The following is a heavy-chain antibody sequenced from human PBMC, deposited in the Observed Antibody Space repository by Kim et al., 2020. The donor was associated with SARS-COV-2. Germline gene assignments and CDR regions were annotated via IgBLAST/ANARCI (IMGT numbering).Heavy chain of an antibody. CDR2: INPSGGST. CDR3: ARGRDLWLAAVDREDWFDP. Sequence: ASVKVSCKASGNTFTSYYMHWVRQAPGQGLEWMGIINPSGGSTSYAQKFQGRVTMTRDTSTSTVYMELSSLRSEDTAVYYCARGRDLWLAAVDREDWFDPWGQGTLVTVSS. D-gene: IGHD6-13*01. J-gene: IGHJ5*02. CDR1: GNTFTSYY. V-gene: IGHV1-46*01.